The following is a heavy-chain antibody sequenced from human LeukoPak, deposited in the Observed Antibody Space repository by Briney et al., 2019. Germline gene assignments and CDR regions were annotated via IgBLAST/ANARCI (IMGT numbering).Heavy chain of an antibody. Sequence: PGGSLRLSCTASGFTLSDFWMSWVRQAPGKGLQWVSGINAGDRSTYYAEFVKGRFTISRDNSKNTLYLQMNSLRVEDTAVYYCAKDFVAVAGGKVDCWGQGTLVTVSS. CDR3: AKDFVAVAGGKVDC. J-gene: IGHJ4*02. CDR2: INAGDRST. CDR1: GFTLSDFW. D-gene: IGHD6-19*01. V-gene: IGHV3-23*01.